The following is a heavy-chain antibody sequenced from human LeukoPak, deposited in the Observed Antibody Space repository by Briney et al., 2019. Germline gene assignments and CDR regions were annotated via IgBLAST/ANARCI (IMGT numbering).Heavy chain of an antibody. Sequence: GGSLRLSCAASGFTFSSYSMNWVRQAPGKGLEWVSYISSSSSTIYYADSVKGRFTIPRDNAKNSLYLQMNSLRAEDTAVYYCARDPGYSYGYVGFDYWGQGTLVTVSS. J-gene: IGHJ4*02. V-gene: IGHV3-48*01. CDR3: ARDPGYSYGYVGFDY. D-gene: IGHD5-18*01. CDR1: GFTFSSYS. CDR2: ISSSSSTI.